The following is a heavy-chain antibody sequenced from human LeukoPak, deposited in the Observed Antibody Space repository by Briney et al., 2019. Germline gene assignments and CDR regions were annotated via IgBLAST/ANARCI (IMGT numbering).Heavy chain of an antibody. CDR3: AKDAGRSSSWFDY. J-gene: IGHJ4*02. V-gene: IGHV3-23*01. Sequence: GGSLRLSCAASGFTFSSYAMSWVRQAPGKGLEWVSAISGSGGSPYYADSVKDRFTISRDNSRNTLYLQMNSLRAEDTAVYYCAKDAGRSSSWFDYWGQGALVTVSS. CDR1: GFTFSSYA. D-gene: IGHD6-13*01. CDR2: ISGSGGSP.